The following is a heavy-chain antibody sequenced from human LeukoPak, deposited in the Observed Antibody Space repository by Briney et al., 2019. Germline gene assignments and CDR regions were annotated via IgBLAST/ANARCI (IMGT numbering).Heavy chain of an antibody. D-gene: IGHD3-9*01. CDR2: IIPIFGTA. V-gene: IGHV1-69*13. CDR1: GGTFSSYA. Sequence: ASVKVSCKASGGTFSSYAISWVRQAPGQGLEWMGGIIPIFGTANYAQKFQGRVTITADESTSTAYMELSSLRSEDTAVYYCARDREDDISTGSYQFDPWGQGTLVTVSS. CDR3: ARDREDDISTGSYQFDP. J-gene: IGHJ5*02.